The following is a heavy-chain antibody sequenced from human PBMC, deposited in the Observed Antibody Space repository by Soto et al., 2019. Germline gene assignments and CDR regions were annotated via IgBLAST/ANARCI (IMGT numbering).Heavy chain of an antibody. CDR3: ARGGGGKWEP. CDR1: GFTFSSST. Sequence: QVQLVESGGGVVQPGRSLRLSCAASGFTFSSSTMYWVRQAPGKGLEWVAIISSDENNKYCADSVKGRFIISRDNSKNTLYLQIRSLRPEDTAVYYCARGGGGKWEPWGQGTLVTVSS. J-gene: IGHJ4*02. D-gene: IGHD1-26*01. V-gene: IGHV3-30-3*01. CDR2: ISSDENNK.